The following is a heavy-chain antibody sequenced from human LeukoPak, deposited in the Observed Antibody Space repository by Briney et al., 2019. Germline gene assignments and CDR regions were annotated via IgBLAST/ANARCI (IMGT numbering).Heavy chain of an antibody. CDR2: IYHSGST. Sequence: SSETLSLTCTVSGYSISSGYYWGWIRQPPGKGLEWIGSIYHSGSTYYNPSLKSRVTISVDTSKNQFSLKLSSVTAADTAVYYCARDSFSSGWPRFRFDPWGQGTLVTVSS. V-gene: IGHV4-38-2*02. CDR1: GYSISSGYY. CDR3: ARDSFSSGWPRFRFDP. J-gene: IGHJ5*02. D-gene: IGHD6-19*01.